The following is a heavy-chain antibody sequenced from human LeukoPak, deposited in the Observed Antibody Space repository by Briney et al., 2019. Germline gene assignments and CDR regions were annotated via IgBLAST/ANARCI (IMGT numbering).Heavy chain of an antibody. CDR1: GFTFSSYE. V-gene: IGHV3-48*03. CDR3: ARDSSGNFIPDYFDY. Sequence: GGSLRLSCAPSGFTFSSYEMNWVRQAPGKGLEWVSYISATGNTISYAASVKGRFTISRDNAKNSLYLQMNSLRAEDTAFYYCARDSSGNFIPDYFDYCGQGTLVTVSS. D-gene: IGHD3-10*01. CDR2: ISATGNTI. J-gene: IGHJ4*02.